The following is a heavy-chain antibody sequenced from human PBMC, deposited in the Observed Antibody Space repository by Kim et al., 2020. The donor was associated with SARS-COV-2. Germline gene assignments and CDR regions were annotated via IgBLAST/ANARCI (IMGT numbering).Heavy chain of an antibody. J-gene: IGHJ4*02. CDR3: AKVGSAIDS. CDR2: TSI. D-gene: IGHD5-12*01. Sequence: TSITYADSVRGRFTIPRDDAKNSLNLQMNSLSDEDTAVYFCAKVGSAIDSWGQGTLVTVSS. V-gene: IGHV3-48*02.